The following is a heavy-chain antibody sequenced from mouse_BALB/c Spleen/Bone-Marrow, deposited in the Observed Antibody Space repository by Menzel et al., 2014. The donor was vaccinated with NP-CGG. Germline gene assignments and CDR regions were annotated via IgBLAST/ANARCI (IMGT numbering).Heavy chain of an antibody. CDR1: GFNIKDYY. Sequence: EVQLQQSGAELVRPGALVKLSCKPSGFNIKDYYMHWVKQRPEQGLECIGWIDPENGNTIYVPKFQGKATITADTSSNTPYMQISSLTSEDSAVCYSARSNSVFPYWGQGTLVTVSA. CDR2: IDPENGNT. J-gene: IGHJ3*01. D-gene: IGHD2-5*01. V-gene: IGHV14-1*02. CDR3: ARSNSVFPY.